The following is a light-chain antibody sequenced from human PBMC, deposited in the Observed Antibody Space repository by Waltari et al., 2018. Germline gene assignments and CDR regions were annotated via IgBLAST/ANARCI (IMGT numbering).Light chain of an antibody. V-gene: IGLV1-47*01. J-gene: IGLJ2*01. Sequence: QSVLTQPPSASGTPGQRVTISCSGSISNIGSNYVYWCQQFPGTAPRLIMSRNNQRPSGVPDRFSGSKSGTSASLAISGFRSEDEADYYCATWDDSLRGHVLFGGGTKLTVL. CDR2: RNN. CDR1: ISNIGSNY. CDR3: ATWDDSLRGHVL.